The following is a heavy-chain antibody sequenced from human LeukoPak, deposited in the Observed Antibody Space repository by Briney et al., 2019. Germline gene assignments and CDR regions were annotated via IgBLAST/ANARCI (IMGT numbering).Heavy chain of an antibody. CDR3: AKLAVAGSDY. CDR1: GFTISSYG. J-gene: IGHJ4*02. CDR2: IGSSGGST. D-gene: IGHD6-19*01. Sequence: GGSLRLSCAASGFTISSYGMSWVRQAPGKGLEWVSSIGSSGGSTYYADSVKGRFTISRDNSKNTLYLQMNSLRAEDTAMYYCAKLAVAGSDYWGQGTLVTVSS. V-gene: IGHV3-23*01.